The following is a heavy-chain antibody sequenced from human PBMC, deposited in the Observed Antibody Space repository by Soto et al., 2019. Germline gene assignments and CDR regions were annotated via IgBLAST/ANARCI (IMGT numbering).Heavy chain of an antibody. Sequence: SETLSLTCTVSGGSISSYYWSWIRQPPGKGLEWIGYIYYSGSTNYNPSLKSRVTISVDTSKNQFSLKLSSVTAADTAVYYCAREYGYSGPGRYYYYYMDVWGKGTTVTVSS. CDR2: IYYSGST. D-gene: IGHD5-12*01. CDR1: GGSISSYY. J-gene: IGHJ6*03. V-gene: IGHV4-59*01. CDR3: AREYGYSGPGRYYYYYMDV.